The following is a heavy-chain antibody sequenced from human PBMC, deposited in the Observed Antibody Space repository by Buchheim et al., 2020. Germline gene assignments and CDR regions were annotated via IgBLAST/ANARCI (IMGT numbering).Heavy chain of an antibody. CDR2: VFHTGNT. J-gene: IGHJ4*02. D-gene: IGHD3-10*01. V-gene: IGHV4-59*11. CDR3: ATVGKNYGNSFDY. CDR1: GASISGPY. Sequence: QVQLQESGPGLVKASETLSLSCSVSGASISGPYWSWIRQAPGKGLEWIGYVFHTGNTYYNPSLKSRVTISIDTSTNHFSLKVTSVTAADTALYYCATVGKNYGNSFDYWGQGTL.